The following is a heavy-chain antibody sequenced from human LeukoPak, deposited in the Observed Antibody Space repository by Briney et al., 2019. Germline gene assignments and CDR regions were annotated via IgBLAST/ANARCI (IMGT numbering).Heavy chain of an antibody. J-gene: IGHJ6*02. CDR2: INDYTGNT. D-gene: IGHD3-22*01. CDR1: GGSFTDYF. Sequence: SETLSLTRDVFGGSFTDYFWTWIRQSPGKGLEWIGEINDYTGNTNYNPSLNSRVSISLEKSKNQFSLELRSVTAADTAVYYCARGRIAKIVVVHSFHYGMDVWGQGTTVTVSS. CDR3: ARGRIAKIVVVHSFHYGMDV. V-gene: IGHV4-34*01.